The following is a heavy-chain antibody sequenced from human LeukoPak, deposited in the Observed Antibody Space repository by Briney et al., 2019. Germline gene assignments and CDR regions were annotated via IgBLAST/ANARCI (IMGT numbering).Heavy chain of an antibody. CDR2: INPNSGGT. J-gene: IGHJ4*02. D-gene: IGHD6-13*01. CDR3: ARANWYSSSWGYYFDY. Sequence: GASVKVSCKASGYTFTGYYMHWVRQAPGQGLEWMGWINPNSGGTNYAQKFQGWVTMTRDTSISTAYMELSRLRSDDTAVYYCARANWYSSSWGYYFDYWGQGTLVTVSS. CDR1: GYTFTGYY. V-gene: IGHV1-2*04.